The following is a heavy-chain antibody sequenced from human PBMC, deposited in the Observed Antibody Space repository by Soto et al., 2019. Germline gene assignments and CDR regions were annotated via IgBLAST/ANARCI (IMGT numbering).Heavy chain of an antibody. CDR3: ARLIRQYCSSTSCYENYYYYMDV. D-gene: IGHD2-2*01. CDR1: GASISSGVDY. CDR2: IYHSGNT. J-gene: IGHJ6*03. Sequence: SETLSLTCTVSGASISSGVDYWSWLRQDPGKGLEWIGYIYHSGNTYYNPSLKSRLTISADTSKNEFSLKLSSVTAADTAVYYCARLIRQYCSSTSCYENYYYYMDVWGKGTTVTVSS. V-gene: IGHV4-31*03.